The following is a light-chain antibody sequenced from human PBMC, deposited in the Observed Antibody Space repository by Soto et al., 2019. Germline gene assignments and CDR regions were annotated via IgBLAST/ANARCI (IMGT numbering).Light chain of an antibody. CDR1: QNVSSNL. J-gene: IGKJ5*01. Sequence: TVLPQSPGNLSLSPGARATLPCRASQNVSSNLLVWYQQHPGQAPRLLIYGASSRATGIPDRFSGSGSGTDFSLTISSLEPEDAAVYYCQQRSNWPPITFGRGTRLEIK. V-gene: IGKV3D-20*02. CDR2: GAS. CDR3: QQRSNWPPIT.